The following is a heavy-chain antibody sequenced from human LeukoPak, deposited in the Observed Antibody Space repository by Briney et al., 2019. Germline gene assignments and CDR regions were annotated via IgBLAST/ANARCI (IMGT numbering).Heavy chain of an antibody. D-gene: IGHD3-10*01. V-gene: IGHV4-39*01. J-gene: IGHJ5*02. CDR2: IYYSGST. CDR1: GGSISSCNW. CDR3: ARLSDGGSGSYYRNWFDP. Sequence: SETLSLTCAVSGGSISSCNWWGWIRQPPGKGLEWIGSIYYSGSTYYNPSLKSRVTISVDTSKNQFSLKLSSVTAADTAVYYCARLSDGGSGSYYRNWFDPWGQGTLVTVSS.